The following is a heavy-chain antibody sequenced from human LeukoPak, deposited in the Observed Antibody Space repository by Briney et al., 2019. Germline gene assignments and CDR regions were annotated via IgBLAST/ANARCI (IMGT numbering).Heavy chain of an antibody. CDR2: IKQGGSER. V-gene: IGHV3-7*01. D-gene: IGHD3-16*02. CDR1: GFTFSSYG. J-gene: IGHJ4*02. CDR3: ARADYDYVWGSYRQYYFDY. Sequence: PGGSLRLSCAASGFTFSSYGMHWVRQAPGKGLEWVANIKQGGSERYYVDSVKGRFTISRDNAKNSLYLQMNSLRAEDTALYYCARADYDYVWGSYRQYYFDYWGQGTLVTVSS.